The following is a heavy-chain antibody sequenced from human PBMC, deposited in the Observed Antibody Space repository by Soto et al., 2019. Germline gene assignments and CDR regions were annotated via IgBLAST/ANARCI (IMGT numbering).Heavy chain of an antibody. Sequence: QVQLVQSGAEVKKPGASVKVSCKASGYTFTGYYMHWVRQAPGQGLEWMGWINPNSGGTNYAQKLQGRVTMTRDTSISTAYMEVSRLRSDDTAVYYCARVLQYYNYGMDVWGQGTTVTVSS. D-gene: IGHD3-10*01. CDR3: ARVLQYYNYGMDV. CDR2: INPNSGGT. V-gene: IGHV1-2*02. CDR1: GYTFTGYY. J-gene: IGHJ6*02.